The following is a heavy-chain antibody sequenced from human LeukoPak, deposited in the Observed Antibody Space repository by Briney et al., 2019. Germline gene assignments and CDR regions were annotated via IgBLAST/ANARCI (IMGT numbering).Heavy chain of an antibody. D-gene: IGHD6-13*01. V-gene: IGHV1-46*01. CDR3: ARDLSARGHVGDIAGVDY. Sequence: ASVKVSCKASGYTFTSYYMHWVRQAPGQGLEWMGIINPSGGSTSYAQKFQGRVTMTRDTSTSTVCMELSSLRSEDTAVYYCARDLSARGHVGDIAGVDYWGQGTLVTVSS. CDR1: GYTFTSYY. CDR2: INPSGGST. J-gene: IGHJ4*02.